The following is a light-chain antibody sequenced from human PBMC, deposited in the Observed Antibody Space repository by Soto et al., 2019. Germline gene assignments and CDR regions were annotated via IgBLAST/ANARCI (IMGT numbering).Light chain of an antibody. CDR1: SSDVGGYNY. CDR3: CSYAGSYTWV. V-gene: IGLV2-11*01. Sequence: QSVLTQPRSVSGSPGQSVTISCTGTSSDVGGYNYVSWYQQHPGKAPKLIIYDVSKRPSGVPDRSSGSKSGNTASLTISGLQAEDEADYYCCSYAGSYTWVFGGGTKLTVL. CDR2: DVS. J-gene: IGLJ3*02.